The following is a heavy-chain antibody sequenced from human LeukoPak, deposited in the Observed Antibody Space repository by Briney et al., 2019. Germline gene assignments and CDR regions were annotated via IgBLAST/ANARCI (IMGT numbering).Heavy chain of an antibody. J-gene: IGHJ3*02. CDR3: ARSTAFAFDI. V-gene: IGHV3-7*04. Sequence: GESMRLSCAASGFAFSSSWMTWVRQAPGKGLDWVANIKPDGSEEHYVDIVKSRFTISRDNAKNSVYLQMNGLRAEDTAVYYCARSTAFAFDIWGQGTMVTVAS. CDR2: IKPDGSEE. CDR1: GFAFSSSW. D-gene: IGHD3-3*02.